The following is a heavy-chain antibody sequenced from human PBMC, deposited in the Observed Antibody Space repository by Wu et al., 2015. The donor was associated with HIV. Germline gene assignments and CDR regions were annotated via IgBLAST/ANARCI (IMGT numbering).Heavy chain of an antibody. D-gene: IGHD6-19*01. CDR2: ILAVFGKS. V-gene: IGHV1-69*13. J-gene: IGHJ4*02. CDR1: GGTFNNYA. Sequence: QVQLVQSGAEVKKPGSSVKVSCRVSGGTFNNYALSWVRQAPGQGPEWMGRILAVFGKSIYAQKFQGRVTFTADESTSTAYMELSSLTSEDTAVYYCASSSLWFYLPFDSVGQGHWSPSPQ. CDR3: ASSSLWFYLPFDS.